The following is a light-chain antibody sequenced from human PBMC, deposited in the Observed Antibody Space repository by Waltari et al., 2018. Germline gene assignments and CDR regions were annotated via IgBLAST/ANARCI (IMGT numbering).Light chain of an antibody. Sequence: SALTQPRPVSGAPGQSVTLSCTGTTNDIGSYNYVSWYQQHPGKAPKLIILDVTKRPSGVPDRLSGSKSGNTASLTISGLRAEDEAEYYCCSYAGSYTWVFGGGTKLTVV. CDR3: CSYAGSYTWV. V-gene: IGLV2-11*01. CDR1: TNDIGSYNY. J-gene: IGLJ3*02. CDR2: DVT.